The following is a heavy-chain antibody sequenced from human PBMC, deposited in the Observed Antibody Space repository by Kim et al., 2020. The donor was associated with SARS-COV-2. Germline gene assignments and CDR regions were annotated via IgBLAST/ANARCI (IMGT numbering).Heavy chain of an antibody. Sequence: DYNPPLRSRVTISVDTSKNQLFLRLRSVTAADTAMYYCARHPAGQNFDYWGQGILVTVSS. V-gene: IGHV4-59*08. D-gene: IGHD2-2*01. J-gene: IGHJ4*01. CDR3: ARHPAGQNFDY.